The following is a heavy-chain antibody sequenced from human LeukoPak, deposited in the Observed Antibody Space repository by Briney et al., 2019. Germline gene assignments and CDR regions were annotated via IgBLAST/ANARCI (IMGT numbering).Heavy chain of an antibody. CDR2: ISYDGSNK. Sequence: GGSLRLSCAASGFTFSNYSMHWVRQAPGRGLDWVAVISYDGSNKYYADSVKGRFTISRDNSKNTLYLQMNSLRAEDTAVYYCASPSFDYWGQGTLVTVSS. CDR1: GFTFSNYS. CDR3: ASPSFDY. J-gene: IGHJ4*02. V-gene: IGHV3-30-3*01.